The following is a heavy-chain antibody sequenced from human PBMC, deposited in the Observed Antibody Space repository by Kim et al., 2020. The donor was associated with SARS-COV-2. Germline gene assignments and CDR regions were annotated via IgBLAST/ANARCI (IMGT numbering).Heavy chain of an antibody. CDR3: ARDLGDFWSGYYYYYYGMDV. Sequence: GGSLRLSCAASGFTFSSYGMHWVRQAPGKGLEWVAVIWYDGSNKYYADSVKGRFTISRDNSKNTLYLQMNSLRAEDTAVYYCARDLGDFWSGYYYYYYGMDVWGQGTTVTVSS. D-gene: IGHD3-3*01. CDR1: GFTFSSYG. J-gene: IGHJ6*02. V-gene: IGHV3-33*01. CDR2: IWYDGSNK.